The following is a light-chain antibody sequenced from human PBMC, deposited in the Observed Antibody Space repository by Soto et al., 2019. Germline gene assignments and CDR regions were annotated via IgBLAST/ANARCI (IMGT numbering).Light chain of an antibody. V-gene: IGKV3-15*01. CDR3: QQYGSSPPWT. CDR2: ATS. Sequence: ILMTQSPATLSVSPGERATLSSRASHRVSSYLAWYQQKPGQAPRLPIYATSTRATGIPARFSGRGSGTEFTLTISSLQSEDFAGYYCQQYGSSPPWTFGQGTKV. CDR1: HRVSSY. J-gene: IGKJ1*01.